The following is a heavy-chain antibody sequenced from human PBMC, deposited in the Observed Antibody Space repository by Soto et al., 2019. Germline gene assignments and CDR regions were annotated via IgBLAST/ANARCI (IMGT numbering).Heavy chain of an antibody. CDR3: ARGGIAAAGTRNYYYYYMDV. CDR1: GGSFSCYY. Sequence: SETLCLTCAVYGGSFSCYYLSWIRQPPGKGLEWIGEINHSGSTNYNPSLKSRVTISVDTSKNQFSLKLSSVTAADTAVYYYARGGIAAAGTRNYYYYYMDVWGKGTTVTVSS. CDR2: INHSGST. D-gene: IGHD6-13*01. J-gene: IGHJ6*03. V-gene: IGHV4-34*01.